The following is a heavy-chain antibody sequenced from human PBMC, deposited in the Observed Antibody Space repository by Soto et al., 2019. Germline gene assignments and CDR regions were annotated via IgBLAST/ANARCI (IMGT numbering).Heavy chain of an antibody. CDR1: GFPFGENA. V-gene: IGHV3-23*01. CDR2: ISDSGATT. D-gene: IGHD6-19*01. Sequence: GGSLRLSCAASGFPFGENAMSWVRQAPGKGLEWVSGISDSGATTYYADSVRGRFTISRDNSKNTLYLQMKSLRAEDSASYYCAKEDTSSGSLDYWGQGALVTV. CDR3: AKEDTSSGSLDY. J-gene: IGHJ4*02.